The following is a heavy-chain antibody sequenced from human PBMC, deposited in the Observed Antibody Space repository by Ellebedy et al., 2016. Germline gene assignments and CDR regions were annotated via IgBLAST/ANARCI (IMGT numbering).Heavy chain of an antibody. CDR1: GYTLTSYD. J-gene: IGHJ6*03. D-gene: IGHD6-13*01. V-gene: IGHV1-8*01. CDR2: MNPNSGNT. CDR3: AKDIRGGSSSWYYYYYMDV. Sequence: ASVKVSCKASGYTLTSYDINWVRQATGQGLEWMGWMNPNSGNTGYAQKFQGRVTMTRNTSISTAYMELSSLRAEDTALYYCAKDIRGGSSSWYYYYYMDVWGKGTTVTVSS.